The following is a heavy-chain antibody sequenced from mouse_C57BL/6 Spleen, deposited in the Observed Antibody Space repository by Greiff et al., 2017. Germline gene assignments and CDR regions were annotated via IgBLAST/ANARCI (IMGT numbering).Heavy chain of an antibody. J-gene: IGHJ4*01. V-gene: IGHV1-26*01. CDR1: GYTFTDYY. CDR2: INPNNGGT. D-gene: IGHD1-1*01. CDR3: ARRRPRRWDYYAMDY. Sequence: EVQLQQSGPELVKPGASVKISCKASGYTFTDYYMNWVKQSHGKSLEWIGDINPNNGGTSYNQKFKGKATLTVDKSSSTAYMELRSLTSEDSAVYYCARRRPRRWDYYAMDYWGQGTSVTVSS.